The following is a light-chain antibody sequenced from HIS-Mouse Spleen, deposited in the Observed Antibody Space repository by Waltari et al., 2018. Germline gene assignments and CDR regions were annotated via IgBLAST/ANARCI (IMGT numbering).Light chain of an antibody. Sequence: DIQMTQSPSSLSASVGDRVTITCQASQGISNYLNWYQQKPGKAPKLLIYDASNLETGVPSRFSGSGSGTDFTFTISSLQPEDIATYYCQQYDNLHRLTFGPGTKVDIK. CDR1: QGISNY. J-gene: IGKJ3*01. CDR2: DAS. V-gene: IGKV1-33*01. CDR3: QQYDNLHRLT.